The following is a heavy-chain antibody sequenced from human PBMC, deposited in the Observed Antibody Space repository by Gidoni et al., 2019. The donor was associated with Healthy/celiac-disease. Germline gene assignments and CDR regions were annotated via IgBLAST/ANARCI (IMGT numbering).Heavy chain of an antibody. CDR3: ATSRKDGETTVTTHNGDY. V-gene: IGHV1-69*02. Sequence: QLVQSGAEVKKPGSSVKVSCKASGGTFSSYTISWVRQAPGQGLEWMGRIIPILGIANYAQKFQGRVTITADKSTSTAYMELSSLRSEDTAVYYCATSRKDGETTVTTHNGDYWGQGTLVTVSS. CDR2: IIPILGIA. J-gene: IGHJ4*02. D-gene: IGHD4-17*01. CDR1: GGTFSSYT.